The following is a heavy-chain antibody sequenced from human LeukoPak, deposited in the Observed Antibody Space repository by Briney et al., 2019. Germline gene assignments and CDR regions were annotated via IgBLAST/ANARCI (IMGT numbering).Heavy chain of an antibody. CDR2: IRSKPSSYTT. Sequence: GGSLRLSCAASGFDFSGFYMHWVRQASGRGLEWVGLIRSKPSSYTTVYAASVKGRFTISRDDSKNTAYLQMNSLKAEDTAVYYCIRQECSGGSCSYVDYWGQGTLATVSS. D-gene: IGHD2-15*01. CDR3: IRQECSGGSCSYVDY. V-gene: IGHV3-73*01. J-gene: IGHJ4*02. CDR1: GFDFSGFY.